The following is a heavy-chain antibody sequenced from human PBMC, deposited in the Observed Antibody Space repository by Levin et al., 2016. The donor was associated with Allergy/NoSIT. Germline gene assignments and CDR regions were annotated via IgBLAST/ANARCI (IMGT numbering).Heavy chain of an antibody. V-gene: IGHV4-59*13. CDR3: ARSLGATIDY. CDR2: IYHSGNT. D-gene: IGHD1-26*01. J-gene: IGHJ4*02. Sequence: PGKGLEWIGCIYHSGNTNYNPSLKSRVTISVDTSKNQFSLKLTSVTAADTAVYYCARSLGATIDYWGQGTLVTVSS.